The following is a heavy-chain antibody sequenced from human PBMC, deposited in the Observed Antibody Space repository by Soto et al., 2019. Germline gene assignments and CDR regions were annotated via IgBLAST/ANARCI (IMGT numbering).Heavy chain of an antibody. V-gene: IGHV4-59*01. D-gene: IGHD3-9*01. CDR2: VYHGGTT. J-gene: IGHJ4*02. CDR3: AGRYGYYFDY. CDR1: GGSITNYF. Sequence: SETLSLTCTVSGGSITNYFWSWIRQPPGKGPEWIGHVYHGGTTNYNPSLESRVTISLDTSKNQFSLKLSSVTAADTAVYYCAGRYGYYFDYWGQGTLVTVSS.